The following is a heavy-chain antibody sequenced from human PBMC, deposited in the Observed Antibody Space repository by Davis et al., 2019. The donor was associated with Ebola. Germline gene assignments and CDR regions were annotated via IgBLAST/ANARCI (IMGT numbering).Heavy chain of an antibody. CDR2: ISSSESTI. CDR3: AKVHVTSNTYFDY. V-gene: IGHV3-48*01. J-gene: IGHJ4*02. CDR1: GFTFSSYS. D-gene: IGHD3-16*01. Sequence: GGSLRLSCAASGFTFSSYSMNWVRQAPGKGLEWVSYISSSESTIYYADSVKGRFTISRDNSKNTLYLQMNSLRAEDTAVYYCAKVHVTSNTYFDYWGQGTLVTVSS.